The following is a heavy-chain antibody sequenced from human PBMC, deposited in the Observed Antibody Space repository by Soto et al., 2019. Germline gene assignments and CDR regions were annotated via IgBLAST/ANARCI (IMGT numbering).Heavy chain of an antibody. J-gene: IGHJ6*03. Sequence: ASVKVSCKASGYTFTSYGISWVRQAPGQGLEWMGWISAYNGNTNYAQKLQGRVTMTTDTSTSTAYMELRSLRSDDTAVYYCAKHFDRQDYMDVWGKGTTVTVPS. V-gene: IGHV1-18*01. D-gene: IGHD3-9*01. CDR3: AKHFDRQDYMDV. CDR2: ISAYNGNT. CDR1: GYTFTSYG.